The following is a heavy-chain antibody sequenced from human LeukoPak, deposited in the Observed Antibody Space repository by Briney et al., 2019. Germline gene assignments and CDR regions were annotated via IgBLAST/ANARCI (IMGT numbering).Heavy chain of an antibody. D-gene: IGHD4-23*01. V-gene: IGHV3-33*06. J-gene: IGHJ4*02. CDR3: AKESGGNCDY. CDR2: IWYDGSNK. CDR1: GFTFSSYG. Sequence: GRSLRLSCAASGFTFSSYGMHWVRQTPGKGLEWVAVIWYDGSNKYYADSVKGRFTISRDNSKNTLYLQMNSLRAEDTAVYHCAKESGGNCDYWGQGTLVTVSS.